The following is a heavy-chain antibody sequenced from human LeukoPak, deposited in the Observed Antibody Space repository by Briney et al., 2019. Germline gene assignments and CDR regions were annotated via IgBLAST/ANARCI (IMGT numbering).Heavy chain of an antibody. CDR1: GFSFEAYG. Sequence: GGSLRLSCAASGFSFEAYGMYWVRQAPGKGLEWVSGITWNSDDMAYADSVKGRFTISRDNAKNCLYLQMNGLTVEDTALYYCTRVTSWRTGFDYWGQGTLVTVSS. J-gene: IGHJ4*02. D-gene: IGHD1-1*01. CDR3: TRVTSWRTGFDY. V-gene: IGHV3-9*01. CDR2: ITWNSDDM.